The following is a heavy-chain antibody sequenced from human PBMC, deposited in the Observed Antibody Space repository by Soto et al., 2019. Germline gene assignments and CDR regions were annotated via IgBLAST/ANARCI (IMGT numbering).Heavy chain of an antibody. D-gene: IGHD3-9*01. CDR3: ASPWGSFLTGRADALDI. J-gene: IGHJ3*02. CDR1: GCSISSSTW. V-gene: IGHV4-4*02. Sequence: SEALSLNGAVSGCSISSSTWWSWVRQPPGKGLEWIGEIYQNGGTNYSPSLRSQVTLSVDKSKNQFSLRLNSVTAADTAVYYCASPWGSFLTGRADALDIWGQGTMATVSS. CDR2: IYQNGGT.